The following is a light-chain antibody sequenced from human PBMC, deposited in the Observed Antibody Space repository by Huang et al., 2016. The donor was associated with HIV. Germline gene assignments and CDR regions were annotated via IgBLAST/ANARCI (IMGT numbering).Light chain of an antibody. CDR2: GAS. V-gene: IGKV1-39*01. CDR3: QQSYNIPRT. J-gene: IGKJ2*01. Sequence: DIQMTQAPPSLSAAVGDRVIITCRASQIINKDLNWYQQMPGRAPKLLISGASSLHGGVSSRFSGSGSGTDFTLTIRDLQPEDTATYHCQQSYNIPRTFGQGTLLEI. CDR1: QIINKD.